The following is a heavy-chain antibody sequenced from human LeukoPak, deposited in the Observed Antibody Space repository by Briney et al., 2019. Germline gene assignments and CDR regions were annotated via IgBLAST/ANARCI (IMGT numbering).Heavy chain of an antibody. D-gene: IGHD3-22*01. Sequence: GGSLRLSCAASGFTFSSYAMSWVRQAPGKGLEGVSAISGSGGSTYYADSVKGRFTVSRDNSKTTVYLQMSALRGEDTAVYYCTKAKGQSWLFSHYWGRGTLVTVSS. CDR1: GFTFSSYA. J-gene: IGHJ4*02. CDR3: TKAKGQSWLFSHY. CDR2: ISGSGGST. V-gene: IGHV3-23*01.